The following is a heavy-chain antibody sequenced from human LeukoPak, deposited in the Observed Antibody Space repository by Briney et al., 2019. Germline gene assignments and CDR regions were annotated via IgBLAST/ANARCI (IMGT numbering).Heavy chain of an antibody. Sequence: GGSLRLSCAASGFTFSSYAMHWVRQAPGKGLEWVAVISYDGSNKYYADSVKGRFTISRDNSKNTLYLKMNSLRAEDTAVYYCARDRIAARPHQTYNWFDPWGQGTLVTVSS. CDR3: ARDRIAARPHQTYNWFDP. CDR1: GFTFSSYA. CDR2: ISYDGSNK. D-gene: IGHD6-6*01. V-gene: IGHV3-30-3*01. J-gene: IGHJ5*02.